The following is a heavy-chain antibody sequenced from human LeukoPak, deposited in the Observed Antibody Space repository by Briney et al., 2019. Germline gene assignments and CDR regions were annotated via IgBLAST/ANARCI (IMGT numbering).Heavy chain of an antibody. V-gene: IGHV1-69*13. J-gene: IGHJ1*01. D-gene: IGHD3-22*01. CDR1: GYTFSSYA. CDR2: IIPIFDTG. CDR3: ARQKRHYNYDSSGYLYFHH. Sequence: ASVKVSCKASGYTFSSYAISWVRQAPGQGLEWMGGIIPIFDTGNYAQKFQGRLTITADESTSTAYMELSSLRSEDTAVYYCARQKRHYNYDSSGYLYFHHWGQGTLVIVSS.